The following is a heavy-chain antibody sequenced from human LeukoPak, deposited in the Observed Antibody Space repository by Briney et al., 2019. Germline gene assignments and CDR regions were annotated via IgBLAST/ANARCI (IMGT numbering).Heavy chain of an antibody. CDR1: GGSFSGYY. D-gene: IGHD2-15*01. V-gene: IGHV4-34*01. J-gene: IGHJ4*02. Sequence: PSETLSLTCAVYGGSFSGYYWSWIRQPPGKGLEWIGEINHSGSTNYNPSLKSRVTISVDTSKNQFSLKLSSVTAADTAVYYCARGPLIVVVVAATFRRYYFDYWGQGTLVTVSS. CDR2: INHSGST. CDR3: ARGPLIVVVVAATFRRYYFDY.